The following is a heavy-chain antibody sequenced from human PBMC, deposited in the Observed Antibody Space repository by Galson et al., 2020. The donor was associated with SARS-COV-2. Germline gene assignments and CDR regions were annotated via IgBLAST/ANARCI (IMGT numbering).Heavy chain of an antibody. D-gene: IGHD3-10*01. Sequence: GGFLRLSCAAPGFIFSSYAMSWVRQAQGKGLEWVSAISGSGSSKYYADSVKGRFTISRDKSKNPLYLQLNNLRAEETAVSYCAKELGYGSVNYYYYLDYWGKGTLITVSS. V-gene: IGHV3-23*01. CDR2: ISGSGSSK. CDR1: GFIFSSYA. CDR3: AKELGYGSVNYYYYLDY. J-gene: IGHJ4*02.